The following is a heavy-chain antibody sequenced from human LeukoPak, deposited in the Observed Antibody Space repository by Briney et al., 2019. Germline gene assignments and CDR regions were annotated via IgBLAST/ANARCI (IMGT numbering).Heavy chain of an antibody. V-gene: IGHV4-59*01. CDR2: IYYSGST. CDR1: GGSISSYY. D-gene: IGHD6-19*01. J-gene: IGHJ6*03. Sequence: PSGTLSLTCTVSGGSISSYYWSWIRQPPGKGLEWIGYIYYSGSTNYNPSLKSRVTISVDTSKNQFSLKLSSVTAADTAVYYCARSTREAVAGTNYYYMDVWGKGTTVTVSS. CDR3: ARSTREAVAGTNYYYMDV.